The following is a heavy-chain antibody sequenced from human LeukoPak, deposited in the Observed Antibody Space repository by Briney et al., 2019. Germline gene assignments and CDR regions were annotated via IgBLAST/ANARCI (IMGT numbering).Heavy chain of an antibody. CDR3: ATIAATPTYYYYYGMDV. CDR1: GGSISSYY. Sequence: PSETLSLTRTVSGGSISSYYWSWIRQPPGKGLEWIGYIYYSGSTNYNPSLKSRVTISVDTSKNQFSLKLSSVTAADTAVYYCATIAATPTYYYYYGMDVWGQGTTVTVSS. CDR2: IYYSGST. V-gene: IGHV4-59*01. D-gene: IGHD2-15*01. J-gene: IGHJ6*02.